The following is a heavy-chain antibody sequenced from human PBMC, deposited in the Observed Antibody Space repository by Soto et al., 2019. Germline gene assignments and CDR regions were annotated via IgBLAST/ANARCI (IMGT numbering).Heavy chain of an antibody. V-gene: IGHV4-59*01. D-gene: IGHD3-22*01. CDR1: GGSISSYY. CDR3: ARSTTMIVTGFDS. Sequence: SETLSLTCTVSGGSISSYYWSWIRQPPGKGLEWIGYIYYSGSTNYNPSLKSRVAISVYTSKNQFSLKLSSVTAADTAVYFCARSTTMIVTGFDSWGQGTLVTVSS. J-gene: IGHJ4*02. CDR2: IYYSGST.